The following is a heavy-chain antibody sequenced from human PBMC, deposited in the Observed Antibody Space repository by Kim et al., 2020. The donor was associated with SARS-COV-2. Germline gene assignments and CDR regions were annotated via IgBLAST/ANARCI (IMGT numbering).Heavy chain of an antibody. Sequence: GGSLRLSCAASGFTVSSNYMSWVRQAPGKRLEWVSVIYSCGSTYYADSVKGRFTISRDNSKNTLYLQMNSLRAEDTAVYYCARDIVVVVAAVNYYYGMDVWGQGTTVTVSS. CDR2: IYSCGST. J-gene: IGHJ6*02. CDR1: GFTVSSNY. V-gene: IGHV3-66*01. CDR3: ARDIVVVVAAVNYYYGMDV. D-gene: IGHD2-15*01.